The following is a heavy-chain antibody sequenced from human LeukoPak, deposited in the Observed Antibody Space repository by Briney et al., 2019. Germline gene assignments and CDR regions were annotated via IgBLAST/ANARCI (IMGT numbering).Heavy chain of an antibody. D-gene: IGHD5-12*01. CDR2: IYSEGTT. J-gene: IGHJ4*02. CDR3: ARTAGMVATYYFDS. V-gene: IGHV3-66*01. CDR1: GFTVSNNY. Sequence: GGSLRLSCAASGFTVSNNYMIWIRQAPGKGPEWVSLIYSEGTTSYADSVKGRFTISRDNSKNTLYLQMNSLRVEDTAVYHCARTAGMVATYYFDSWGQGTLVTVSS.